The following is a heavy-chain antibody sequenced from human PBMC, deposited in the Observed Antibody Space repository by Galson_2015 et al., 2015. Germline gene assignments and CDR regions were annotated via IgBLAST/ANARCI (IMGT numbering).Heavy chain of an antibody. CDR1: GGSITSGDYY. D-gene: IGHD2-15*01. CDR3: ARDPKYCSGGSCYSLAFDV. V-gene: IGHV4-31*03. J-gene: IGHJ3*01. Sequence: LSLTCTVSGGSITSGDYYWSWIRQHPGKGLEWIGYIYYSGSTYYNPSLKSRVTISVDTSKNQFSLKLSSVTAADAAVYYCARDPKYCSGGSCYSLAFDVWGQGTLVTVSS. CDR2: IYYSGST.